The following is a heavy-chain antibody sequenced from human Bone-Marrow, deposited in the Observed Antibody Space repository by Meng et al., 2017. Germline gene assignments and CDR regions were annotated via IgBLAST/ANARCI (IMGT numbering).Heavy chain of an antibody. D-gene: IGHD3-22*01. CDR2: IHYSGST. CDR1: GGSISSGTYY. J-gene: IGHJ5*02. CDR3: ARYVFDSSSLYSNWFDP. Sequence: QVQLQESGPRLVRPSQTLSLTCTASGGSISSGTYYWGWIRQLPGKGLEWIAYIHYSGSTYYSPSLKSRVTISVDTSKNQLSLKLSSMTAADTAVYYCARYVFDSSSLYSNWFDPWGQGTLVTVSS. V-gene: IGHV4-31*03.